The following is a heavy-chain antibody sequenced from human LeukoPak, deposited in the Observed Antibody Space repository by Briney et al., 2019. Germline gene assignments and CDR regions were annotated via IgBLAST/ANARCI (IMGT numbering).Heavy chain of an antibody. Sequence: GGSLRLSCAASGFTFNTYAIYWVRQAPGKGLEWVSGICGSGGCTYYAASVKGPFTISKENSKNTVYLQMNSLTADDTAIYYCAKTTVGYSSGRYPGWPADCWGQGTLVTVSS. D-gene: IGHD6-19*01. CDR2: ICGSGGCT. V-gene: IGHV3-23*01. J-gene: IGHJ4*02. CDR1: GFTFNTYA. CDR3: AKTTVGYSSGRYPGWPADC.